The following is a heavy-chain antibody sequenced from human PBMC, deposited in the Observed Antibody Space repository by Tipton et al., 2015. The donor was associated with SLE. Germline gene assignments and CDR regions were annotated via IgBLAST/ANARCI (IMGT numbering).Heavy chain of an antibody. V-gene: IGHV3-23*01. CDR1: GFTFSSYA. D-gene: IGHD3-9*01. J-gene: IGHJ4*02. Sequence: SLRLSCAASGFTFSSYAMSWVRQAPGKGLEWVSAISGRGGSTHDADSVKGRFTISRDNSKNTLYLQMNSLRAEDTAVYYCAKDRSSYYDILTGYPFDYWGQGTLVTVSS. CDR2: ISGRGGST. CDR3: AKDRSSYYDILTGYPFDY.